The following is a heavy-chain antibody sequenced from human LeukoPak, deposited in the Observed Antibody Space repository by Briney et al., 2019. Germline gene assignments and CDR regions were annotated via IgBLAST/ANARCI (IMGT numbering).Heavy chain of an antibody. CDR3: ARDSSDSSGYYYASLQPPDY. Sequence: PGGSLRLSCAASRFTFSSYGMHWVRQAPGKGLEWVAVIWYDGSNKYYADSVKGRFTISRDNSKNTLYLQMNSLRAEDTAAYYCARDSSDSSGYYYASLQPPDYWGQGTLVTVSS. J-gene: IGHJ4*02. CDR2: IWYDGSNK. CDR1: RFTFSSYG. D-gene: IGHD3-22*01. V-gene: IGHV3-33*01.